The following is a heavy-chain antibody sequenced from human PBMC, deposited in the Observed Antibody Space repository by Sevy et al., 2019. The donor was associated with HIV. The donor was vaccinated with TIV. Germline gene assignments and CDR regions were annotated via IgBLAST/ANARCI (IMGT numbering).Heavy chain of an antibody. V-gene: IGHV6-1*01. CDR3: ARVTIFGVVIESYYYYGMDV. D-gene: IGHD3-3*01. CDR1: GDSVSSNSAA. Sequence: KQSQTLSLTCAISGDSVSSNSAAWNWIRQSPSRGLEWLGRTYYRSKWYNDYAVSVKSRITINPDTSKNQCSLQLNSVTPEDTAVYYCARVTIFGVVIESYYYYGMDVWGQGTTVTVSS. CDR2: TYYRSKWYN. J-gene: IGHJ6*02.